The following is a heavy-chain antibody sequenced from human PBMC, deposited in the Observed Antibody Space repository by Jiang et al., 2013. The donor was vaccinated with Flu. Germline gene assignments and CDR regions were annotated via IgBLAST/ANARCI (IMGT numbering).Heavy chain of an antibody. V-gene: IGHV3-49*03. CDR1: GFTFGDYA. CDR3: TRDLARIQLWSFDY. D-gene: IGHD5-18*01. CDR2: IRSKAYGGTT. J-gene: IGHJ4*02. Sequence: VQLLESGGGLVQPGRSLRLSCTASGFTFGDYAMSWFRQAPGKGLEWVGFIRSKAYGGTTEYAASVKGRFTISRDDSKSIAYLQMNSLKTEDTAVYYCTRDLARIQLWSFDYWGQGTLVHRLL.